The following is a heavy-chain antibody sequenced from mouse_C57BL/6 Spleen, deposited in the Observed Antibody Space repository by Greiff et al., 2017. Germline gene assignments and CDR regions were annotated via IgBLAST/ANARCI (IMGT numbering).Heavy chain of an antibody. CDR2: ISSGSSTI. Sequence: EVMLVESGGGLVKPGGSLKLSCAASGFTFSDYGMHWVRQAPEKGLEWVAYISSGSSTIYYADTVKGRFTISRDNAKNTLFLQMTSLRSEDTAMYYCASRPDYGIYWYFDVWGTGTTVTVSS. CDR1: GFTFSDYG. CDR3: ASRPDYGIYWYFDV. V-gene: IGHV5-17*01. J-gene: IGHJ1*03. D-gene: IGHD1-1*01.